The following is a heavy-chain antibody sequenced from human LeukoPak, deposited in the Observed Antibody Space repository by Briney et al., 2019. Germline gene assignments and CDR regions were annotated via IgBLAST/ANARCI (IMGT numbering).Heavy chain of an antibody. D-gene: IGHD1-26*01. CDR1: GYTFTSYG. CDR2: INPSGGST. Sequence: ASVKVSCKASGYTFTSYGISWVRQAPGQGLEWMGIINPSGGSTSYAQKFQGRVTMTRDTSTNTVYMELSSLRSEDTAVYYCAREGVSGSLDYWGQGTLVTVSS. CDR3: AREGVSGSLDY. J-gene: IGHJ4*02. V-gene: IGHV1-46*01.